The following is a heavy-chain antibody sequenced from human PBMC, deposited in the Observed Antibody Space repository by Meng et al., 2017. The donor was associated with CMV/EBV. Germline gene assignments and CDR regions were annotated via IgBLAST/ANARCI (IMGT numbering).Heavy chain of an antibody. CDR1: GGTFSSYA. CDR3: AGGRQLVPPGY. D-gene: IGHD6-13*01. Sequence: SVKVSCKASGGTFSSYAISWVRQAPGQGLEWMGGIIPILSIANYAQKCQGRVTITADKSTRTAYMELSSLRSEDTAVYYCAGGRQLVPPGYWGQGTLVTVSS. V-gene: IGHV1-69*10. CDR2: IIPILSIA. J-gene: IGHJ4*02.